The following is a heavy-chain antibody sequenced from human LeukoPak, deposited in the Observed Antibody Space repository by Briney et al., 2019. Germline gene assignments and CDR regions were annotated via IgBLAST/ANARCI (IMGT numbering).Heavy chain of an antibody. CDR2: INHSGST. J-gene: IGHJ6*02. D-gene: IGHD4-17*01. Sequence: SETLSLTCAVYGGSFSGYYWSWIRQPPGKGLEWIGEINHSGSTNYNPSLKSRVTISVDTSKNQFSLKLSSVTAADTAVYYCATRTTVTYYYYGMDVWGQGTTVTVSS. V-gene: IGHV4-34*01. CDR1: GGSFSGYY. CDR3: ATRTTVTYYYYGMDV.